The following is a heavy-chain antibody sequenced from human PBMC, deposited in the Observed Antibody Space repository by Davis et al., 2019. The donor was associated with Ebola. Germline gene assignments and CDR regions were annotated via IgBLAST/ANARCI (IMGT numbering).Heavy chain of an antibody. V-gene: IGHV1-18*04. D-gene: IGHD1-1*01. CDR3: ARAQFPTTSDH. CDR2: INPHNGNT. Sequence: ASVKVSCKASVYTFTNYGITWVRQAPGQGLEWMGWINPHNGNTNYAQNVQGRVTLTTDTSTSTAYMEVGSLRSDDTAVYYCARAQFPTTSDHWGQGTLVTVSS. J-gene: IGHJ4*02. CDR1: VYTFTNYG.